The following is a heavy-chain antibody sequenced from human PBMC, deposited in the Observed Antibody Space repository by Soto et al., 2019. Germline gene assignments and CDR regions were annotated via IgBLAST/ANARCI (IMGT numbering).Heavy chain of an antibody. CDR1: GVSTSNHY. V-gene: IGHV4-59*11. J-gene: IGHJ4*02. CDR2: IYYRGTT. Sequence: PSETLSLTCSVSGVSTSNHYWTWIRKPPGQGPEWIGCIYYRGTTNYNASFSSRVTISLDTSKNQFSLKLTSVTTADTAVYYCARGGGSPYHDHEFDYWGQGILVTVSS. D-gene: IGHD2-2*01. CDR3: ARGGGSPYHDHEFDY.